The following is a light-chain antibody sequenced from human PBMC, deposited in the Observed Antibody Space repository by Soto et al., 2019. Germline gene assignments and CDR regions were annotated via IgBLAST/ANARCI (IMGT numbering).Light chain of an antibody. CDR1: QSVLYSSNNKNY. CDR2: WAS. Sequence: DIVRTQSPGSLAVSLGERATINCKSSQSVLYSSNNKNYLAWYQQKPGQSPNLLIHWASTRESGVPDRFSGSGSGTDFTLTISSLQAEDVAVYYCQQYYSIPLTFGGGTKVEIK. J-gene: IGKJ4*01. CDR3: QQYYSIPLT. V-gene: IGKV4-1*01.